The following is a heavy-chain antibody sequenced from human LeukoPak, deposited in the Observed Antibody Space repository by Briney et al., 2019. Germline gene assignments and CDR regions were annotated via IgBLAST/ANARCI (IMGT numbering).Heavy chain of an antibody. CDR3: ASPDSSSYF. J-gene: IGHJ4*02. V-gene: IGHV3-30*03. CDR2: ISYDGSNK. CDR1: GFTFSSYG. Sequence: GRSLRLSCAASGFTFSSYGMHWVRQAPGKGLEWVAVISYDGSNKYYADPVKGRFTISRDNSKNTLYLQMNSLRAEDTAVYYCASPDSSSYFWGQGTLVTVSS. D-gene: IGHD6-13*01.